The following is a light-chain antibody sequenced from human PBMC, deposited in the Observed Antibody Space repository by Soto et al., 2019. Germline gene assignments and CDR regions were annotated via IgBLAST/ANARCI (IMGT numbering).Light chain of an antibody. V-gene: IGKV3-15*01. CDR2: GAS. J-gene: IGKJ3*01. CDR1: QSVGTK. Sequence: IVMTQSPATLSVSPGERANLSCRASQSVGTKLAWYQQTPGQAPRLLIYGASNRATGVPARISGSVSGTEFTLTIASLQSEDFAVYYCQQRSNSLFTFGPGTKVDIK. CDR3: QQRSNSLFT.